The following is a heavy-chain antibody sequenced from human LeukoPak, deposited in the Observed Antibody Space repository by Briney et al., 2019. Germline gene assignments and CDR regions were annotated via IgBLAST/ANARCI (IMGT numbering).Heavy chain of an antibody. CDR1: GGSISTSNYY. D-gene: IGHD3-22*01. J-gene: IGHJ3*02. CDR3: ARDGSSGYLGIDDAFDI. V-gene: IGHV4-39*06. Sequence: PSETLSLTCTVSGGSISTSNYYWGWIRQPPGKGLEWIGRIYHSGSTYYNPSLKSQVTISVDTSKNQFALKLSSVTAADTAVYYCARDGSSGYLGIDDAFDIWGQGTMVTVSS. CDR2: IYHSGST.